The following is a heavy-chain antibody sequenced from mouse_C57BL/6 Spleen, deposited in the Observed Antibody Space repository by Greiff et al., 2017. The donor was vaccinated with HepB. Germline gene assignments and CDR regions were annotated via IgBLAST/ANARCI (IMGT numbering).Heavy chain of an antibody. Sequence: VQLQQSGAELARPGASVKLSCKASGYTFTSSGISWVKQRTGQGLEWIGEIYPRSGNTYYNEKFKGKATLTAEKSSSTAYMELRSLTSEDSAVYFCARRREGDYWGQGTTLTVSS. V-gene: IGHV1-81*01. J-gene: IGHJ2*01. CDR3: ARRREGDY. CDR2: IYPRSGNT. CDR1: GYTFTSSG.